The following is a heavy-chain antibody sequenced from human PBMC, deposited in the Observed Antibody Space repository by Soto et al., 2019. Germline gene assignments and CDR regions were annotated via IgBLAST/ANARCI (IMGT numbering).Heavy chain of an antibody. V-gene: IGHV4-34*01. CDR2: INHSGST. Sequence: PSETLSLTCAVYGGSFSGYYWSWFRQPPGKGLEWIGEINHSGSTNYNPSLKGRVTISVDTSKNQFSLKLSSVTAADTAVYYCARRDLKAAAPSFDYWGLGTLVTVSS. CDR1: GGSFSGYY. D-gene: IGHD6-13*01. J-gene: IGHJ4*02. CDR3: ARRDLKAAAPSFDY.